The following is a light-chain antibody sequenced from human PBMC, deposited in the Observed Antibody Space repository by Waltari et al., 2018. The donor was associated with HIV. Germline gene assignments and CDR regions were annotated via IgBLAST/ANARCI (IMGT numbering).Light chain of an antibody. V-gene: IGKV1-39*01. Sequence: DIQMTQSPSPLSASVGDRVTITCRASESISRFLNWYRQKPGKAPELLIYATSNLQSGVPSRFSGSGSGTDFTLTISSLQPEDSAIYYCQQSYSIPYNFGRGTKLEIK. J-gene: IGKJ2*01. CDR2: ATS. CDR1: ESISRF. CDR3: QQSYSIPYN.